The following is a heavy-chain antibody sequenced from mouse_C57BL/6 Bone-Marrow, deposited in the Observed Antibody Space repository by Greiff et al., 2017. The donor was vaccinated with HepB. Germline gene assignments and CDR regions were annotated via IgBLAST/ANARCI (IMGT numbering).Heavy chain of an antibody. CDR3: ARRLRYYAMDY. CDR2: IYPGGGYT. J-gene: IGHJ4*01. CDR1: GYTFTNYW. Sequence: QVQLKESGAELVRPGTSVKMSCKASGYTFTNYWIGWAKQRPGHGLEWIGDIYPGGGYTNYNEKFKGKATLTADKSSSTAYMQFSSLTSEDSAIYYCARRLRYYAMDYWGQGTSVTVSS. D-gene: IGHD6-1*01. V-gene: IGHV1-63*01.